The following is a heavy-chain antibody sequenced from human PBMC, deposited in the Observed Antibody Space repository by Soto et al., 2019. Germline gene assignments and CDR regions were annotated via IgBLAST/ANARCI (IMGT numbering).Heavy chain of an antibody. Sequence: PSETLSLACNVSGGSVSSGEYYWSWIRQPPGKGLEWIGYIYYSGSTNYNPSLKSRVSISLDTSKNQFSLRLTSVTAADTAVYYCARIPVDTYMINWFDPWGQGTLVTVSS. D-gene: IGHD5-18*01. CDR1: GGSVSSGEYY. CDR2: IYYSGST. CDR3: ARIPVDTYMINWFDP. J-gene: IGHJ5*02. V-gene: IGHV4-61*08.